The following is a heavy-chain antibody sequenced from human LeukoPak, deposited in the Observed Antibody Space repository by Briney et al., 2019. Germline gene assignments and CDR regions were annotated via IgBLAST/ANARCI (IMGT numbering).Heavy chain of an antibody. Sequence: GRSLRLSCAASGFTFSSYGMHWVRQAPGKGLEWVSAISGTGGSTYYADSVKGRFTISRDNSKNTLYLQMNSLRAEDTAVYYCASPRDSSGWYYFDYWGQGTLVIVSS. CDR2: ISGTGGST. V-gene: IGHV3-23*01. J-gene: IGHJ4*02. CDR1: GFTFSSYG. CDR3: ASPRDSSGWYYFDY. D-gene: IGHD6-19*01.